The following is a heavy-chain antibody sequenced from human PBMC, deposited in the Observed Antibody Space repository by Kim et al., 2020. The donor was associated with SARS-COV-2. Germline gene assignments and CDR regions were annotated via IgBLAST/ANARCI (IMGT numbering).Heavy chain of an antibody. D-gene: IGHD3-3*01. CDR2: ISGSGGST. CDR1: GFTFSSYA. V-gene: IGHV3-23*01. J-gene: IGHJ3*02. CDR3: ANAYGGDFWSAQGAFDI. Sequence: GGSLRLSCAASGFTFSSYAMSWVRQAPGKGLEWVSAISGSGGSTYYADSVKGRFTISRDNSKNTLYLQMNSLRAEDTAVYYCANAYGGDFWSAQGAFDIWGQGTMVTVSS.